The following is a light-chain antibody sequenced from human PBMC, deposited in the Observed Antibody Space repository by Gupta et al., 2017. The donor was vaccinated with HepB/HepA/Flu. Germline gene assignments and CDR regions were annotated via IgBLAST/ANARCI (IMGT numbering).Light chain of an antibody. CDR2: SNN. V-gene: IGLV1-44*01. Sequence: SVLTQPPSASGTPGQRVTISCSGSNPNIGNNNVNWYQQLPGTAPKLLIYSNNQRPSGVPDRFSGSKSGTSASLAISGLQSEDEADYYCAAWDDSLNGVIFGGGTKVTVL. J-gene: IGLJ2*01. CDR1: NPNIGNNN. CDR3: AAWDDSLNGVI.